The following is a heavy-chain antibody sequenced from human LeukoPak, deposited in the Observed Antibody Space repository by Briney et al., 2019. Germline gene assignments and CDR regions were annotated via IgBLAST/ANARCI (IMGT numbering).Heavy chain of an antibody. Sequence: QPGGSLRLSCAASGFAFSSYGMHWVRQAPGKGLEWVAVISYDGSNKYYADSVKGRFTISRDNSKNTLYLQMNSLRAEDTAVYYCAKDGPRYCSSTSCSGDWFDPWGQGTLVTVSS. CDR1: GFAFSSYG. CDR3: AKDGPRYCSSTSCSGDWFDP. D-gene: IGHD2-2*01. V-gene: IGHV3-30*18. CDR2: ISYDGSNK. J-gene: IGHJ5*02.